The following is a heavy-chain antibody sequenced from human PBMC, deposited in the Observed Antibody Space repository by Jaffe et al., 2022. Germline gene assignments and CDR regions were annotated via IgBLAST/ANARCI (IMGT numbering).Heavy chain of an antibody. D-gene: IGHD3-3*02. CDR1: GMSIRTPGVS. V-gene: IGHV2-5*02. Sequence: QITLKESGPALVKPTQTLTLTCTLSGMSIRTPGVSVAWIRQPPGKALEWLALISWDDDERYTPSLKNRLTITKDASENQVVLTLTNMDPVDTGTYYCAQRHRISVNVVTEAYDIWGQGTVVTVSS. J-gene: IGHJ3*02. CDR3: AQRHRISVNVVTEAYDI. CDR2: ISWDDDE.